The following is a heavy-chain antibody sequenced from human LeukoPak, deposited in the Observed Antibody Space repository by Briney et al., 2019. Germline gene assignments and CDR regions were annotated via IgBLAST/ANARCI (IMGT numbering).Heavy chain of an antibody. V-gene: IGHV4-59*01. CDR2: IYYSGST. CDR1: GGSISSYY. D-gene: IGHD3-10*01. CDR3: ARDKEYAFDI. J-gene: IGHJ3*02. Sequence: SETLSLTCTVSGGSISSYYWSWIRQPPGKGLEWIGYIYYSGSTNYNPSLKSRVTISVDTSKNQFSLKLSSVTAADTAVYYCARDKEYAFDIWGQGTMVTVSS.